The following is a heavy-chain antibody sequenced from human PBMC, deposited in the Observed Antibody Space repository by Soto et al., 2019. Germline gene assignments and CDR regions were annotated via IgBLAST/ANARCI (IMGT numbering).Heavy chain of an antibody. V-gene: IGHV1-46*04. Sequence: QVLLVQSGAEVKKAGASVKVSCKASGYSFSSYHIHWVRQAPGQGLEWMGIIDPSGGSTTYAQNLQDRVTMTRDTSTSIVYMELSSLRSEDTAVYYCARSPDGYNSYFDYWGQGTLVTVSS. D-gene: IGHD5-12*01. CDR3: ARSPDGYNSYFDY. CDR1: GYSFSSYH. J-gene: IGHJ4*02. CDR2: IDPSGGST.